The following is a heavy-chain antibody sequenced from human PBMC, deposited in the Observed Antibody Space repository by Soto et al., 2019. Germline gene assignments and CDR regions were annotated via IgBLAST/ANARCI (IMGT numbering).Heavy chain of an antibody. CDR1: GGSLSPYY. Sequence: SETLSLTCTVSGGSLSPYYRSLIRQPPWKGLEWIGYIYYSGSTNYNPSLKSRVTISVDTSKNQFSLKLSSVTAADTAVYYCARQAYGDYEDYYYYMDVWGKGTTVTVSS. CDR2: IYYSGST. D-gene: IGHD4-17*01. J-gene: IGHJ6*03. CDR3: ARQAYGDYEDYYYYMDV. V-gene: IGHV4-59*08.